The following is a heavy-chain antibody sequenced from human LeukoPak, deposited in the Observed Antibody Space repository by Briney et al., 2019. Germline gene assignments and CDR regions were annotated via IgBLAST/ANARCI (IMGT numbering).Heavy chain of an antibody. CDR2: LYSGKSDI. Sequence: GESPKIPCKSSGDIFTSFWIGWGRQMPGEGVVGRGILYSGKSDIRYSTSFQGQGTISADKSNGTTYLQWSSLKASDSAIYYCARRSDWGGDCTRTVHFYYAMDVWGQGTTVTVSS. J-gene: IGHJ6*02. CDR1: GDIFTSFW. D-gene: IGHD2-21*02. V-gene: IGHV5-51*01. CDR3: ARRSDWGGDCTRTVHFYYAMDV.